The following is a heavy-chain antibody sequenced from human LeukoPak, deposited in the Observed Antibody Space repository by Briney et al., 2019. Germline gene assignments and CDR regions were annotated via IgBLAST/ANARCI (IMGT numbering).Heavy chain of an antibody. V-gene: IGHV1-18*01. CDR3: ARANYGNRYFDY. D-gene: IGHD3-10*01. J-gene: IGHJ4*02. CDR2: ISAYNGNT. CDR1: GYTFTSYG. Sequence: ASVTVSCKASGYTFTSYGISWVRQAPGQGLEWMGWISAYNGNTNYAQKVQGRVTMTTDTSTSTAYMDLRSLRSDDTAVYYCARANYGNRYFDYWGQGTLVAVSS.